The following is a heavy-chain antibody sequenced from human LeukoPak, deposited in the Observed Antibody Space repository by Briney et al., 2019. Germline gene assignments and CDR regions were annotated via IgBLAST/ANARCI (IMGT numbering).Heavy chain of an antibody. Sequence: GGSLRLSCAASGLTFSSYWMHWVRQAPGKGLVWVSRINSDGSSTSYADSVKGRVTISRDNAKNTLYLQLNSLRAEDTAVYYCARERSSSGYPDDYWGRGTLVTVSS. D-gene: IGHD3-22*01. J-gene: IGHJ4*02. CDR1: GLTFSSYW. CDR3: ARERSSSGYPDDY. CDR2: INSDGSST. V-gene: IGHV3-74*01.